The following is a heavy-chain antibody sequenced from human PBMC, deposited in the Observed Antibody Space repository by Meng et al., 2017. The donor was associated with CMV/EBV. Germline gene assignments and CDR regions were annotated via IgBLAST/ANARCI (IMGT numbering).Heavy chain of an antibody. V-gene: IGHV4-34*01. CDR1: GGSGSGYY. CDR3: ARVVAARLDY. J-gene: IGHJ4*02. D-gene: IGHD6-6*01. Sequence: SRTCAVYGGSGSGYYWSWIRQPPGKGLEWIGEINHSGSTNYNPSLKSRVTISVDTSKNQFSLKLSSVTAADTAVYYCARVVAARLDYWGQGTLVTVSS. CDR2: INHSGST.